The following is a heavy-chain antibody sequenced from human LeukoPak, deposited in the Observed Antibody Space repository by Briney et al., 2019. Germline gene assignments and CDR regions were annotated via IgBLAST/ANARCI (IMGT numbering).Heavy chain of an antibody. D-gene: IGHD1-26*01. CDR3: AAISGSYKFFQH. J-gene: IGHJ1*01. CDR2: ICGDDGHT. Sequence: GGSLRLSCAASGFAFSNYAMTWVRQAPGKGLEWVSGICGDDGHTYYADSVKGRFTISRDNSKNTLYVQMNSLRAEDTAVYYCAAISGSYKFFQHWGQGTLVTVSS. V-gene: IGHV3-23*01. CDR1: GFAFSNYA.